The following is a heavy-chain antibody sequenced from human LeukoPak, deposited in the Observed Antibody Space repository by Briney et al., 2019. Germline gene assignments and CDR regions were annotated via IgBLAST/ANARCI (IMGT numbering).Heavy chain of an antibody. CDR1: GFTFSSYG. V-gene: IGHV3-30*03. CDR2: ISYDGSNK. J-gene: IGHJ4*02. D-gene: IGHD4-17*01. Sequence: GGSLRLSCAASGFTFSSYGMHWVRQAPGKGLEWVAVISYDGSNKYYADSVKGRFTISRDNSKNTLYLQMNSLRAEDTAVYYCARDVGHDYGDYAYFDYWGQGTLVTVSS. CDR3: ARDVGHDYGDYAYFDY.